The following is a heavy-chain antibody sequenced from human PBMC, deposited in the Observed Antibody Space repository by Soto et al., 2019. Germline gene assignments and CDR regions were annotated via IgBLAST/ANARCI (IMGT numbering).Heavy chain of an antibody. CDR3: AIPGAGGFEF. CDR1: GASMSTTDW. CDR2: IYHSGTT. J-gene: IGHJ4*02. V-gene: IGHV4-4*02. Sequence: ASETLSLTCAVSGASMSTTDWWSWVRQPPGKGLEWIGEIYHSGTTNYNPSLKSRLTTSVDKFKNHFSLTLTSVTAADTAVYYCAIPGAGGFEFWGQGTLVTVSS. D-gene: IGHD6-13*01.